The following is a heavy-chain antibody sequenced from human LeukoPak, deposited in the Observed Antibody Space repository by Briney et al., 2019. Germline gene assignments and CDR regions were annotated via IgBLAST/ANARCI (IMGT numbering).Heavy chain of an antibody. V-gene: IGHV3-30-3*01. Sequence: GGSLRLSCAAAGFTCSSYAMHWVRQAPGKGLEGVAVISYDGSNKYYADSVKGRFTIARDNSKNTLYLQMNSLRAEDTAVYYCARPNRVVVITTSFDYWGQGTLVTVSS. CDR1: GFTCSSYA. CDR2: ISYDGSNK. CDR3: ARPNRVVVITTSFDY. J-gene: IGHJ4*02. D-gene: IGHD3-22*01.